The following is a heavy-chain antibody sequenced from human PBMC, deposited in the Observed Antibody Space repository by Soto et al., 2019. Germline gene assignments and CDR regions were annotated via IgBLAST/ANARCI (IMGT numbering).Heavy chain of an antibody. J-gene: IGHJ4*02. CDR3: ARTPTTVTNLLAFDY. V-gene: IGHV1-69*06. CDR2: IIPIFGTA. Sequence: QVQLVQSGAEVKKPGSSVKVSCKSSGGTFSSYAISWVRQAPGQGLEWMGGIIPIFGTANYAQKFQGRVTITADKSTSTAYMELSSLRSEDTAVYYCARTPTTVTNLLAFDYWGQGTLVTVSS. CDR1: GGTFSSYA. D-gene: IGHD4-17*01.